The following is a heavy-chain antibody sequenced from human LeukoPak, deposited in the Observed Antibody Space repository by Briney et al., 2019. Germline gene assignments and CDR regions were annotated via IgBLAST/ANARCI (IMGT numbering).Heavy chain of an antibody. J-gene: IGHJ4*01. CDR1: GGSISTYY. CDR3: ARAVGYKGFLDY. CDR2: IYYSGST. V-gene: IGHV4-59*01. Sequence: SETLSLTCTVSGGSISTYYWSWIRQPPGKGLEYIGYIYYSGSTNYNPSLKSRVTISVDTSKNQFSLKLSSVTAADTAVYYCARAVGYKGFLDYWGHGTLVTVSS. D-gene: IGHD5-24*01.